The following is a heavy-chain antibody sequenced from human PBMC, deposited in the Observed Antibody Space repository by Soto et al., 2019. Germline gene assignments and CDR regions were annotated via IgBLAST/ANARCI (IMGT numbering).Heavy chain of an antibody. J-gene: IGHJ4*02. CDR2: IWYDGSLK. Sequence: GGSLRLSCAASGFTFSSHGMHWVRQAPGKGLEWVAVIWYDGSLKYYGDSVKGRFTISRDNSKNTVHLQMNSLRAEDTAVYYCARLPWQRIEGTVDHDYWGQGTLVTVSS. CDR1: GFTFSSHG. D-gene: IGHD1-26*01. V-gene: IGHV3-33*01. CDR3: ARLPWQRIEGTVDHDY.